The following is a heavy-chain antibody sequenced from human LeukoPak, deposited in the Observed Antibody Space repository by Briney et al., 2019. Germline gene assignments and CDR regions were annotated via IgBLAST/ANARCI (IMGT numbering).Heavy chain of an antibody. V-gene: IGHV3-15*01. D-gene: IGHD3-22*01. J-gene: IGHJ4*02. Sequence: GGSLRLSCAASGFTFSNAWMSWVRQAPGKGLEWVGRIKSKTDGGTTDYAAPVKGRFTISRDDSKNTPYLQMNSLKTEDTAVYYCTTGATMIVVEEVDYWGQGTLVTVSS. CDR1: GFTFSNAW. CDR3: TTGATMIVVEEVDY. CDR2: IKSKTDGGTT.